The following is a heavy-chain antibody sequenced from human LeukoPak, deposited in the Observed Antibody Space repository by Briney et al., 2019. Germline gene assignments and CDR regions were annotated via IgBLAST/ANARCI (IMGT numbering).Heavy chain of an antibody. CDR3: ARRSTYYDSSGYQGYCFDY. CDR2: INWNGDST. J-gene: IGHJ4*02. CDR1: GFTFDDYG. D-gene: IGHD3-22*01. V-gene: IGHV3-20*04. Sequence: PGGSLRLSCAASGFTFDDYGMSWVRHAPGKGLEWVSGINWNGDSTGYADSVKGRVTISRDNAKNSLYMQMSSLRAEDTALYYCARRSTYYDSSGYQGYCFDYWGQGTLVTVSS.